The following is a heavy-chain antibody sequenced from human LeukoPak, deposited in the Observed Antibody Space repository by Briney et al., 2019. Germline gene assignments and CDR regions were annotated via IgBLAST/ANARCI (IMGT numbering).Heavy chain of an antibody. CDR1: GVSITSYY. Sequence: SETLSLTCTVSGVSITSYYWTWIRQPPGKGLGWIGFIYGDGSTKYNPSLKSRVTISVDTSKNQFSLKLSSVTAADTAVYYCATGAYYYDSSGYRDYWGQGTLVTVSS. J-gene: IGHJ4*02. D-gene: IGHD3-22*01. V-gene: IGHV4-59*12. CDR3: ATGAYYYDSSGYRDY. CDR2: IYGDGST.